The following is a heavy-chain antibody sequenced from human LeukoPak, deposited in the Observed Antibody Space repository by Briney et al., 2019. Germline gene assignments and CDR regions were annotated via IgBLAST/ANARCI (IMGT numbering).Heavy chain of an antibody. CDR2: ISSSGSTI. Sequence: PGGSLRLSCAASGFTFSSYEMNWVRQAPGKGLEWVSYISSSGSTIYYADSVKGRFTISRDNAKNSLYLQMNSLRAEDTAVYYCARESGSGYFAFDIWGQGTMVTVSS. D-gene: IGHD3-22*01. CDR1: GFTFSSYE. CDR3: ARESGSGYFAFDI. V-gene: IGHV3-48*03. J-gene: IGHJ3*02.